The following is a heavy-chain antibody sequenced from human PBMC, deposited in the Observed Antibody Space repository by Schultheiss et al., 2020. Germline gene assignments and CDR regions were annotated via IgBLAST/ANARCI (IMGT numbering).Heavy chain of an antibody. V-gene: IGHV1-2*02. D-gene: IGHD3-10*01. CDR1: GYTFTGYY. CDR3: ARRGMVRGVIMEDY. CDR2: INPNSGGT. Sequence: ASVKVSCKASGYTFTGYYMHWVRQAPGQGLEWMGWINPNSGGTNYAQKFQGRVTMTRDTSISTAYMELSSLRSEDTAVYYCARRGMVRGVIMEDYWGQGTLVTVSS. J-gene: IGHJ4*02.